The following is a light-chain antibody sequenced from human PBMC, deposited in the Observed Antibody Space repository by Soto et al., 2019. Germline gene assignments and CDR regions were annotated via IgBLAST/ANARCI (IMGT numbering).Light chain of an antibody. Sequence: DIQMTQFPSSVSASVGDRVTITCRASQPLGAWLAWYQQKPGKAPKLQIYATSTLESGVPSRFSGSGSGTEFTLTISSLQPEDFATYYCQQADIFQLTFGGGTRVESN. CDR1: QPLGAW. J-gene: IGKJ4*01. V-gene: IGKV1-12*01. CDR3: QQADIFQLT. CDR2: ATS.